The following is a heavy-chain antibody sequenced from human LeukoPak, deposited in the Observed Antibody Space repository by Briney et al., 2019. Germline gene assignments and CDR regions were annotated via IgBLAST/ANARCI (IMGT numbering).Heavy chain of an antibody. J-gene: IGHJ4*02. D-gene: IGHD3-10*01. CDR1: GGSISSSSYY. V-gene: IGHV4-39*01. CDR2: IYYSGST. Sequence: SETLSLTCTVSGGSISSSSYYWGGFGQPPGKGLEGMGGIYYSGSTYYNPSLKSQVTISVDTSKNQFSLKLSSVTAADTAVYYCARHYYGSGSYHNFDYWGQGTLVTVSS. CDR3: ARHYYGSGSYHNFDY.